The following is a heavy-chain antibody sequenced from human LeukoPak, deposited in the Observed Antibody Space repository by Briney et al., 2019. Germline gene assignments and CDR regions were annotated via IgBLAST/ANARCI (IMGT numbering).Heavy chain of an antibody. V-gene: IGHV3-48*03. CDR3: AELGITMIGGV. CDR2: ISSSGSTI. Sequence: GGSLRLSCAASGFTFSKYWMSWVRQAPGKGLEWVSYISSSGSTIYYADSVKGRFTISRDNAKNSLYLQMNSLRAEDTAVYYCAELGITMIGGVWGKGTTVTISS. J-gene: IGHJ6*04. CDR1: GFTFSKYW. D-gene: IGHD3-10*02.